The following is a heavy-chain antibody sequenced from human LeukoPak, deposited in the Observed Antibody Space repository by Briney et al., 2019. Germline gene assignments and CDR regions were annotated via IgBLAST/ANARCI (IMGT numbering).Heavy chain of an antibody. CDR1: GFTFSSYA. CDR2: ISGSGGRT. D-gene: IGHD6-13*01. V-gene: IGHV3-23*01. Sequence: GGSLRLSCAASGFTFSSYAMSWVRQAPGKGLEWGSAISGSGGRTYYADSVKGRFTISRDNSKNTLYLQMNSLRAEDTAVYYCAKYSSSWTSFDYWGQGTLVTVSS. J-gene: IGHJ4*02. CDR3: AKYSSSWTSFDY.